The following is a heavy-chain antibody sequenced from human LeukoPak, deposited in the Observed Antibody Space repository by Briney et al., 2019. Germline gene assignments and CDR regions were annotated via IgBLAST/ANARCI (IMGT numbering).Heavy chain of an antibody. Sequence: SETLSLTCAVFGGSFSGQYWSWIRQPPGKGLEWIGEINHRGSTTYNPSLKSRVTISVDTSKSQFSLKVRSLTAADTAVYYCARDRYSNSFYYYYAMDVWGQGTTVTVSS. D-gene: IGHD4-11*01. CDR3: ARDRYSNSFYYYYAMDV. V-gene: IGHV4-34*01. CDR1: GGSFSGQY. CDR2: INHRGST. J-gene: IGHJ6*02.